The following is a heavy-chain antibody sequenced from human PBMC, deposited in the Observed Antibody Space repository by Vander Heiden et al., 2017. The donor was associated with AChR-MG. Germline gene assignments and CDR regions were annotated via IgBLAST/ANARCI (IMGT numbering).Heavy chain of an antibody. V-gene: IGHV3-73*01. J-gene: IGHJ4*02. Sequence: EVQLVESGGGLVQPGGSLKLSCAASGFTFSGSTLHWVRQASGKGLEWIGHIRSKTNNYATAYAASVKGRFTISRDDSRNTSYLQMNSLKTEDTAVYYCVTTVTNLFDYWGQGTLVTVSS. CDR3: VTTVTNLFDY. CDR2: IRSKTNNYAT. CDR1: GFTFSGST. D-gene: IGHD4-17*01.